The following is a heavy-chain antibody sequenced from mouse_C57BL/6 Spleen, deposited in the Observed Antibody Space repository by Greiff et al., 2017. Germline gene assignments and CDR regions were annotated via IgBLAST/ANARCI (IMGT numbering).Heavy chain of an antibody. J-gene: IGHJ2*01. CDR3: ARSTGPSYYFDY. Sequence: QVQLQQPGAELVMPGASVKLSCKASGYTFTSYWMHWVKQRPGQGLEWIGEIDPSDSYTNYNQKFKGKSTLTVDKSSSTAYMQLSSLTSEDSAVYYCARSTGPSYYFDYWGHGTTLTVSS. D-gene: IGHD4-1*01. CDR1: GYTFTSYW. V-gene: IGHV1-69*01. CDR2: IDPSDSYT.